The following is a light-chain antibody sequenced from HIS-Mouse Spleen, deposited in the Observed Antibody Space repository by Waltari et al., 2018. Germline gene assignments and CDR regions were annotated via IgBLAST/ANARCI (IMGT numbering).Light chain of an antibody. V-gene: IGLV2-23*01. Sequence: QSALTQPASVSGSPGQSITISCTGTSSDVGSYNLVSWYQPHPGKAPKLMIYEGSKRPSGVSNRFSGSKSGNTASLTISGLQAEDEADYYCCSYAGSSNWVFGGGTKLTVL. CDR3: CSYAGSSNWV. CDR1: SSDVGSYNL. J-gene: IGLJ3*02. CDR2: EGS.